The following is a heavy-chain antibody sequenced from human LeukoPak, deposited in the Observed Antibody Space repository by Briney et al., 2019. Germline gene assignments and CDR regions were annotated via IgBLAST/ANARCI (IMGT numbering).Heavy chain of an antibody. CDR3: ARDRSPAPGRSYGRGHFDY. D-gene: IGHD5-18*01. CDR1: GYTFTGYY. V-gene: IGHV1-2*02. Sequence: ASVKVSCKASGYTFTGYYMHWVRQAPGQGLEWMGWINPYSGDTNYARNFQGRVTMTRDTSISTAYMELSRLRSDDTAVYYCARDRSPAPGRSYGRGHFDYWGKGTTVTVSS. CDR2: INPYSGDT. J-gene: IGHJ4*03.